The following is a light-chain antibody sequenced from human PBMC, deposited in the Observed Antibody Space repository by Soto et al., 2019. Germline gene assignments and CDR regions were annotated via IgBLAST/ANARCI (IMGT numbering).Light chain of an antibody. J-gene: IGKJ1*01. CDR2: GAS. CDR3: QQYDNWPPWT. Sequence: EIVLTQSPGTLSLSPGERAALSCRTNQSVSSNYLAWYQQKPGQAPRLLIYGASNRATGIPDRFSGSGSGTEFALTISGLQSEDFAFYYCQQYDNWPPWTFGQGTKVDIK. CDR1: QSVSSNY. V-gene: IGKV3-20*01.